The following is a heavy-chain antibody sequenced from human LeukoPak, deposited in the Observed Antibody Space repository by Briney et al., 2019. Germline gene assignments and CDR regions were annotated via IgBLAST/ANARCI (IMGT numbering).Heavy chain of an antibody. CDR1: GGSFSGYY. V-gene: IGHV4-34*01. Sequence: PSETPSLTCAVYGGSFSGYYWSWIRQPPGKGLEWIGEINHRGSTNYDPSLKSRVTISVDTSKNQFSLKLSSVTAADTAVYYCARVDIVVVPAALYYFDYWGQGILVTVSS. CDR3: ARVDIVVVPAALYYFDY. CDR2: INHRGST. J-gene: IGHJ4*02. D-gene: IGHD2-2*03.